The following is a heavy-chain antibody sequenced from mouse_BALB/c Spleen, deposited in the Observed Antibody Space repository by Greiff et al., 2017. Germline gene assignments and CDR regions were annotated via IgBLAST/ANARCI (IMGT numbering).Heavy chain of an antibody. CDR2: IDPENGNT. Sequence: EVQLKESGAELVRPGALVKLSCKASGFNIKDYYMHWVKQRPEQGLEWIGWIDPENGNTIYDPKFQGKASITADTSSNTAYLQLSSLTSEDTAVYYCAMYYFDYWGQGTTLTVSS. J-gene: IGHJ2*01. CDR3: AMYYFDY. V-gene: IGHV14-1*02. CDR1: GFNIKDYY.